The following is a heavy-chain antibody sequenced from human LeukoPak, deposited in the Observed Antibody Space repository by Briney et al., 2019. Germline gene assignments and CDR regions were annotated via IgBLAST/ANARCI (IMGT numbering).Heavy chain of an antibody. CDR1: GGSISSGDYY. J-gene: IGHJ4*02. D-gene: IGHD5-18*01. CDR2: IYYSGST. CDR3: ATRGYSYGLTDY. Sequence: SETLSLTCTVSGGSISSGDYYWSWTRQPPGKGLEWIGYIYYSGSTYYNPSLKSRVTISVDTSKNQFSLKLSSVTAADTAVYYCATRGYSYGLTDYWGQGTLVTVSS. V-gene: IGHV4-30-4*01.